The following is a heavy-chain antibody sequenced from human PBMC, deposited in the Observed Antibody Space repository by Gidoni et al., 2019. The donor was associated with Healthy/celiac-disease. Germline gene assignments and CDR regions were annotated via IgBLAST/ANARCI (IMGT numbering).Heavy chain of an antibody. CDR2: ISGSGGST. CDR3: AKRSSAVAGTLDY. Sequence: EGQLLESGGGLVQHGGSLRLSCAASGFTFSSYAMSWVRQAPGKGLEWVSAISGSGGSTSYADSVKGRFTISRDNSKNTLYLQMNSLRAEDTAVYYCAKRSSAVAGTLDYWGQGTLVTVSS. CDR1: GFTFSSYA. V-gene: IGHV3-23*01. J-gene: IGHJ4*02. D-gene: IGHD6-19*01.